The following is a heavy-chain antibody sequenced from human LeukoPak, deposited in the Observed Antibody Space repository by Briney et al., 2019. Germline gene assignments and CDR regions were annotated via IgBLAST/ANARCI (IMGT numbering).Heavy chain of an antibody. CDR1: GGSISSSNW. J-gene: IGHJ4*02. CDR2: IYHSGST. D-gene: IGHD6-19*01. Sequence: PSETLSLTCAVSGGSISSSNWWSWVRQPPGKGLEWIGEIYHSGSTNYNPSLKSRVTISVDKSKNQFSLKLSSVTAADTAVYYCARDTYSSGWYVADYFDYWGQGTLVTVSS. V-gene: IGHV4-4*02. CDR3: ARDTYSSGWYVADYFDY.